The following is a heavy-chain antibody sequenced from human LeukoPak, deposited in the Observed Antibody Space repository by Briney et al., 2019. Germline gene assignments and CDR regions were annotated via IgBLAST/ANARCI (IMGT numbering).Heavy chain of an antibody. CDR3: ARAARPKLRFLDFDY. Sequence: GGSLRLSCVASGFSFSTYDMNWVRQAPGKGLEWVSYLSSTGGTRYYANSVKGRFTISRDDAKNSLYLQISSLRAEDTAVYYCARAARPKLRFLDFDYWGQGTLLTVSS. V-gene: IGHV3-48*01. CDR1: GFSFSTYD. CDR2: LSSTGGTR. D-gene: IGHD3-3*01. J-gene: IGHJ4*02.